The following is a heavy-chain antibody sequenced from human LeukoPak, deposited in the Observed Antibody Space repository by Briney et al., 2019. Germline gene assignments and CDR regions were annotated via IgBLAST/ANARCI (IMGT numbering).Heavy chain of an antibody. D-gene: IGHD3-22*01. CDR1: GGSFSGYY. Sequence: LETLSLTCAVYGGSFSGYYWSWIRQPPGKGLEWIGEINHSGSTNYNPSLKSRVTISVDTSKNQFSLKLSSVTAADTAVYYCAREGMIRPNDAFDIWGQGTMVTVSS. CDR2: INHSGST. CDR3: AREGMIRPNDAFDI. J-gene: IGHJ3*02. V-gene: IGHV4-34*01.